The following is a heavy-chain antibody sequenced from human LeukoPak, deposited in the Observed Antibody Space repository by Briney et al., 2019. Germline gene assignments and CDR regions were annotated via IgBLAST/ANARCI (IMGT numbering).Heavy chain of an antibody. J-gene: IGHJ5*02. CDR2: INPSGDCT. D-gene: IGHD1-14*01. CDR1: GHTFTTYY. CDR3: AKETPNTGWFDP. V-gene: IGHV1-46*01. Sequence: ASVKVSCKASGHTFTTYYVHLVRQAPGQGLEWMGVINPSGDCTNYPQRFQGRVTLTRDTSTSTVYMELSSLRSEDAAIYYCAKETPNTGWFDPWGQGTLVTVSS.